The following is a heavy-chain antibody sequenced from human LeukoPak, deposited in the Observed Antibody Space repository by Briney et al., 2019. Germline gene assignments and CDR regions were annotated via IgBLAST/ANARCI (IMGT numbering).Heavy chain of an antibody. CDR2: INTNTGNP. Sequence: GASVKVSCKASGYTFTGYYMHWVRQAPGQGLEWMGWINTNTGNPTYAPGFTGRFVFSLDTSVSTAYLQISSLKAEDSAIYYCVRDSSAWYVGYWGQGTLVTVSS. V-gene: IGHV7-4-1*02. CDR3: VRDSSAWYVGY. J-gene: IGHJ4*02. D-gene: IGHD6-19*01. CDR1: GYTFTGYY.